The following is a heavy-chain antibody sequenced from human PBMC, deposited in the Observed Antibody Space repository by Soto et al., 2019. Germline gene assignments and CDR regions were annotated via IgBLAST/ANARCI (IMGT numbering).Heavy chain of an antibody. J-gene: IGHJ4*02. CDR3: AKGRDGNFDY. CDR2: ISYDGSDK. CDR1: GFTFSSYG. Sequence: QVQLVESGGGVVQPGRSLRLSCAASGFTFSSYGMHWVRQAPGKGLEWVAVISYDGSDKYYADSVKGRFTISRDNSKNTLYLQMNSLRAEDTAVYYCAKGRDGNFDYWGQGTLVNVSS. D-gene: IGHD1-26*01. V-gene: IGHV3-30*18.